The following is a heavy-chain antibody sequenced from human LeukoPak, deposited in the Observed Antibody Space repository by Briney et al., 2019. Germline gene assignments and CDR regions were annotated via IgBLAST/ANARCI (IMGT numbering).Heavy chain of an antibody. D-gene: IGHD6-19*01. V-gene: IGHV3-53*01. CDR2: LYSGGST. Sequence: GGSLRLSCAASGFSVSSNYMSWARQAPGKGLEWVSVLYSGGSTYYADSVKGRFTISRDDSKNTLYLLMNSLRGDDTAVYYCARGISTSGWLDYWGQGTPVTVSS. CDR3: ARGISTSGWLDY. J-gene: IGHJ4*02. CDR1: GFSVSSNY.